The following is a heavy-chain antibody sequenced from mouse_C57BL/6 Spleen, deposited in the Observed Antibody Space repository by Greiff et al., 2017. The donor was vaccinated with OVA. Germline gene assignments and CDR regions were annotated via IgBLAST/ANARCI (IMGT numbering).Heavy chain of an antibody. D-gene: IGHD4-1*01. CDR3: ARYWESLDY. J-gene: IGHJ2*01. CDR1: GYTFTSYW. Sequence: QVHVKQPGAELVMPGASVKLSCKASGYTFTSYWMHWVKQRPGQGLEWIGEIDPSDSYTNYNQKFKGKSTLTVDKSSSTAYMQLSSLTSEDSAVYYCARYWESLDYWGQGATLTVSS. CDR2: IDPSDSYT. V-gene: IGHV1-69*01.